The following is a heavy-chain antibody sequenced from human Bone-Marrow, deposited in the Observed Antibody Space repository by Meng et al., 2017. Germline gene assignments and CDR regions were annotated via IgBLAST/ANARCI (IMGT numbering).Heavy chain of an antibody. CDR2: ISSSSSYI. J-gene: IGHJ4*02. CDR1: GFTFSSYS. Sequence: GESLKISCAASGFTFSSYSMNWVRQAPGKGLEWVSSISSSSSYIYYADSVKGRFTISRDNAKNSLYLQMNSLRAEDTAVYYCARDLVPRSFDYWGQGTLVTVSS. V-gene: IGHV3-21*01. CDR3: ARDLVPRSFDY.